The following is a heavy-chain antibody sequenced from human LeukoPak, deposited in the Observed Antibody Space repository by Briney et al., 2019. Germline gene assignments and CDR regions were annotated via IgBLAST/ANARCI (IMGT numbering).Heavy chain of an antibody. CDR3: ARELGENYDFWSGYYTLDY. V-gene: IGHV1-2*06. J-gene: IGHJ4*02. Sequence: ASVKVSCKASGYTFTGYYMHWVRLAPGQGLEWMGRINPNSGGTNYAQKFQGRVTMTRDTSISTAYMELSRLRSDDTAVYYCARELGENYDFWSGYYTLDYWGQGTLVTVSS. CDR2: INPNSGGT. D-gene: IGHD3-3*01. CDR1: GYTFTGYY.